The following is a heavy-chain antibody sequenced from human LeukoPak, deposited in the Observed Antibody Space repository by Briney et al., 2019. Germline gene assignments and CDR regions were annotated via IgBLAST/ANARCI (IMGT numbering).Heavy chain of an antibody. CDR3: AREKYADAFDI. CDR1: GFTFSSYA. V-gene: IGHV3-30-3*01. CDR2: ISYDGSNK. Sequence: PGGSLRLSCAASGFTFSSYAMHWVRQAPGKGLEWVAVISYDGSNKYYADSVKGRFTVSRDNSKNTLYLQMNSLRAEDTAVCYCAREKYADAFDIWGQGTMVTVSS. J-gene: IGHJ3*02. D-gene: IGHD2-2*01.